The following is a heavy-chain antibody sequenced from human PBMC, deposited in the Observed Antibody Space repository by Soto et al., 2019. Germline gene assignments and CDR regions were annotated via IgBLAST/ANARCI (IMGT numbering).Heavy chain of an antibody. CDR3: ARLLGVHNTLTFWLGFFQY. CDR2: INPSGDST. CDR1: GYTFTGQY. V-gene: IGHV1-46*01. D-gene: IGHD3-3*01. Sequence: ASVKVSCKTSGYTFTGQYIHWVRQAPGQGLEWMGIINPSGDSTTYAQKFQGRIVMTSDASTSTVYVELSSLRSEDTAIYYCARLLGVHNTLTFWLGFFQYWGQVTLDTVSS. J-gene: IGHJ4*02.